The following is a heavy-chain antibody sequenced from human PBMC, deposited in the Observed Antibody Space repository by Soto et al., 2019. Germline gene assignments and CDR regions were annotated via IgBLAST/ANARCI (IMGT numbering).Heavy chain of an antibody. Sequence: SVKVSCKASGGTFSSYAISWVRQAPGQGLEWMGGIIPIFGTANYAQKFQGRVTITADKSTSTAYMELSSLRSEDTAVYYCAREGQVDSSGYYYVAYWGQGTLVTVSS. J-gene: IGHJ4*02. CDR3: AREGQVDSSGYYYVAY. CDR1: GGTFSSYA. D-gene: IGHD3-22*01. V-gene: IGHV1-69*06. CDR2: IIPIFGTA.